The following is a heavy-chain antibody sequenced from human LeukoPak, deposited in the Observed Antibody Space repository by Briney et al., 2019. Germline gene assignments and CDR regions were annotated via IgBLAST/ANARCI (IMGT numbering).Heavy chain of an antibody. Sequence: ASVKVSCKASVYTFTSYDINWGRQATGQGLEWMGWMNPNSGSTGYAQKFQGRVTITRNTSISTAYMELSGLRSEDTAVYYCATGRSTGYPYYFEYWGQGTLVTVSS. CDR1: VYTFTSYD. CDR3: ATGRSTGYPYYFEY. V-gene: IGHV1-8*03. D-gene: IGHD5-12*01. CDR2: MNPNSGST. J-gene: IGHJ4*02.